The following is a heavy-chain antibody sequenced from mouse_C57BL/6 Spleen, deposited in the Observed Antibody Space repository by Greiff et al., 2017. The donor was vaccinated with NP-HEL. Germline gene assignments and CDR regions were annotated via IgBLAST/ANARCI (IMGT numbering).Heavy chain of an antibody. CDR2: ISSGSSTI. J-gene: IGHJ4*01. Sequence: EVNVVESGGGLVKPGGSLKLSCAASGFTFSDYGMHWVRQAPEKGLEWVAYISSGSSTIYYADTVKGRFTISRDNAKNTLFLQMTSLRSEDTAMYYCARRRIYDGYYRYAMDYWGQGTSVTVSS. V-gene: IGHV5-17*01. CDR3: ARRRIYDGYYRYAMDY. CDR1: GFTFSDYG. D-gene: IGHD2-3*01.